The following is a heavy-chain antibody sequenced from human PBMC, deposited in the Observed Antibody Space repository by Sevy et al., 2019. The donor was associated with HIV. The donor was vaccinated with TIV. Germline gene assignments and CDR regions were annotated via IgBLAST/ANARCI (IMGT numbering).Heavy chain of an antibody. V-gene: IGHV3-30-3*01. J-gene: IGHJ4*02. Sequence: GGSLRLSCAASGFTFSSYAMHWVRQAPGKGLEWVAVISYDGSNKYYADSVKGRFTISRDNSENTLYLQMNSLRAEDTAVYYCARDYDSSGYSPAGVDYWGQGTLVTVSS. CDR1: GFTFSSYA. CDR2: ISYDGSNK. CDR3: ARDYDSSGYSPAGVDY. D-gene: IGHD3-22*01.